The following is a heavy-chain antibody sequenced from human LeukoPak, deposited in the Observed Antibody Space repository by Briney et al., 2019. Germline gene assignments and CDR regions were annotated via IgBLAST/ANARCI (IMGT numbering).Heavy chain of an antibody. D-gene: IGHD5-24*01. J-gene: IGHJ2*01. CDR1: GFTFSNYG. CDR3: ARGDGYNHYWHFDL. CDR2: IWYDGTNK. Sequence: PAGSLRLSCAASGFTFSNYGMHWVRQAPGKGLEWVAVIWYDGTNKYYADSVKGRFTISRDNSKNTLYLQMNSLRAEDTAVYYCARGDGYNHYWHFDLWGRGTLVTVSS. V-gene: IGHV3-33*01.